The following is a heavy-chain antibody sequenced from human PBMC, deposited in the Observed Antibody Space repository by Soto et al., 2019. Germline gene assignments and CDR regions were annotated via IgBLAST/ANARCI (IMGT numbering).Heavy chain of an antibody. D-gene: IGHD2-2*01. V-gene: IGHV1-69*01. J-gene: IGHJ4*02. Sequence: QVQLMQSGAEVTTPGSSVKVSCKASGGPFNTFGISWVRQAPGQGLEWMGGIIPKYGTTNYARRFQGRVTITADESTTTPYLELSSLRHDATAIYYCASTSQRRPVFYVDYWGQGTPISVTS. CDR2: IIPKYGTT. CDR1: GGPFNTFG. CDR3: ASTSQRRPVFYVDY.